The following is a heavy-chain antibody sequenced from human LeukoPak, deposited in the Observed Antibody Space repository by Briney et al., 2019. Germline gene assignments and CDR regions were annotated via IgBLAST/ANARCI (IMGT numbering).Heavy chain of an antibody. Sequence: AGGSLRLSCAASGVTFSSYGMHWVRQAPGKGLEWVALISSDGNDKLYGDSVKGRFTISRDDSKSTLYLQMNSLRAEDTAVYYCTTKVIRGDSGDDYDDWGQGTLVTVSS. CDR2: ISSDGNDK. D-gene: IGHD5-12*01. CDR3: TTKVIRGDSGDDYDD. V-gene: IGHV3-30*03. CDR1: GVTFSSYG. J-gene: IGHJ4*02.